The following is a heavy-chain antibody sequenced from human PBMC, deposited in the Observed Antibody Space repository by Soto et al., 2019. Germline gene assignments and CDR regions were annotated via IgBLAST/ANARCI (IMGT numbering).Heavy chain of an antibody. CDR2: IIPIFGTA. V-gene: IGHV1-69*12. CDR1: GGTFSSYA. CDR3: ARDLAAAGTDYYGMDV. J-gene: IGHJ6*02. Sequence: QVQLVQSGAEVKKPGSSVKVSCKASGGTFSSYAISWVRQAPGQGLEWMGGIIPIFGTANYAQKFQGRVTITADESTSTAYMELSSLRAEDTAVYYCARDLAAAGTDYYGMDVWGQGTTVTVSS. D-gene: IGHD6-13*01.